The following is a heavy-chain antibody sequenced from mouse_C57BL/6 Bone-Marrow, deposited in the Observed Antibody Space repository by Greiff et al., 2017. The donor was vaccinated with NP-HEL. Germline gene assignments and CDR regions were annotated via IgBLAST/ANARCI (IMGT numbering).Heavy chain of an antibody. J-gene: IGHJ4*01. V-gene: IGHV2-9-1*01. CDR2: IWTGGGT. D-gene: IGHD1-1*01. CDR1: GFSLTSYA. CDR3: ARNPLYYCGSLYAMDY. Sequence: QVQLQQSGPGLVAPSQSLSITCTVSGFSLTSYAISWVRQPPGKGLEWLGVIWTGGGTNYNSALKSRLSISKDNSKSQVFLKMNSLQTDDTARYYCARNPLYYCGSLYAMDYWGQGTSVTVSS.